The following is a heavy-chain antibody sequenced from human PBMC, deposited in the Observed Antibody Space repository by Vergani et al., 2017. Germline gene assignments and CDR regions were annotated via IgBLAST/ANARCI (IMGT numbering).Heavy chain of an antibody. J-gene: IGHJ1*01. Sequence: EVQLLESGGGLVQPGGSLRLSCAASGFTFSSYAMSWVRQAPGKGLEWVSVIYSGGSSTYYADSVKGRFTISRDNSKNTLYLQMNSLRAEDTAVSYCAKVGKWQQLLLGGGYFQHWGQGTLVTVSS. CDR3: AKVGKWQQLLLGGGYFQH. CDR1: GFTFSSYA. D-gene: IGHD6-13*01. V-gene: IGHV3-23*03. CDR2: IYSGGSST.